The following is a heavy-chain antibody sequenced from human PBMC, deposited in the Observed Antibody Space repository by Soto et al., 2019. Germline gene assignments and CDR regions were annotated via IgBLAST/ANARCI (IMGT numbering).Heavy chain of an antibody. V-gene: IGHV3-30*18. Sequence: GGSLRLSCAASGFTFSSYGMHWVRQAPGKGLEWVAVISYDGSNKYYADSVKGRFTISRDNSKDTLYLQMNSLRAEDTAVYYCAKDMGGDNRAFDIWGQGTMVTVSS. D-gene: IGHD2-21*02. CDR3: AKDMGGDNRAFDI. CDR1: GFTFSSYG. J-gene: IGHJ3*02. CDR2: ISYDGSNK.